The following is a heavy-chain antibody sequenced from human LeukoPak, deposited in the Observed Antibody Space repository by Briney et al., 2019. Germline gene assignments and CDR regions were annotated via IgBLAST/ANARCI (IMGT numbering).Heavy chain of an antibody. V-gene: IGHV3-23*01. D-gene: IGHD4-23*01. Sequence: GGSLRLSCVGSGFTSIAYALTWARQAPGKGLGWVSGISGGGVTTYYADSVKCRFTISRDNSKNTLYLQMNSLRAEDTAVYYCARAPTVVTPFDYWGQGTLVTVSS. J-gene: IGHJ4*02. CDR1: GFTSIAYA. CDR3: ARAPTVVTPFDY. CDR2: ISGGGVTT.